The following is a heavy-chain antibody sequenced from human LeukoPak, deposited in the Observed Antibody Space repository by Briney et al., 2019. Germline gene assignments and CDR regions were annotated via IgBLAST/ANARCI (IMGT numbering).Heavy chain of an antibody. Sequence: GGSLRLSCGASGLTFSTYSMNWVRQAPGKGLEWVASIGPTGSDRYHADSIKGRFTISRDNANNFLYLQMNSLRAEDTAVYYCATETNGRHYDYWGQGTLLTVSS. CDR3: ATETNGRHYDY. V-gene: IGHV3-21*06. D-gene: IGHD1-14*01. CDR2: IGPTGSDR. CDR1: GLTFSTYS. J-gene: IGHJ4*02.